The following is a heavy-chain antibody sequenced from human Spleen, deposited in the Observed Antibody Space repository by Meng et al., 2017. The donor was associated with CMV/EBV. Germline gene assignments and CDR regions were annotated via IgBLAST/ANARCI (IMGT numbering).Heavy chain of an antibody. V-gene: IGHV3-23*01. CDR1: GFTFSSYA. D-gene: IGHD1-26*01. Sequence: GESLKISCAASGFTFSSYAMSWVRQAPGKGLEWVSAISGSGGSTYYADSVKGRFTIARDNSKNTLYLQMNSLRAEDTAIYYCARDPATGSDAFRIWGRGTMVTVS. CDR3: ARDPATGSDAFRI. CDR2: ISGSGGST. J-gene: IGHJ3*02.